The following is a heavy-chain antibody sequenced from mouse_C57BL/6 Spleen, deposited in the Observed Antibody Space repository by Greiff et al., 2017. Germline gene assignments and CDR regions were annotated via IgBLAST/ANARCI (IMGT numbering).Heavy chain of an antibody. CDR3: ARDDYYGSSYPCWYFDV. Sequence: QVQLQQSGAELVRPGSSVKLSCKASGYTFTSYWMHWVKQRPIQGLEWIGNIDPSDSETHYNQKFKDKATLTVDKSSSTAYMQLSSLTSEDSAVYYCARDDYYGSSYPCWYFDVWGTGTTVTVSS. CDR1: GYTFTSYW. D-gene: IGHD1-1*01. V-gene: IGHV1-52*01. CDR2: IDPSDSET. J-gene: IGHJ1*03.